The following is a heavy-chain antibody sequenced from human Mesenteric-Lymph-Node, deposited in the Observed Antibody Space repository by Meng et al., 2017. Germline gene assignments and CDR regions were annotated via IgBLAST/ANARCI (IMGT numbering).Heavy chain of an antibody. CDR3: ARAPYSSSSSYYYYYGMDV. Sequence: SVKVSCKASGGTFSSYAISWVRQAPGQGLEWMGGIIPIFGTANYAQKFQGRVTITADKSTSTAYMELSSLRSEDTAVYYCARAPYSSSSSYYYYYGMDVWGQGTTVTVSS. D-gene: IGHD6-6*01. J-gene: IGHJ6*02. CDR1: GGTFSSYA. V-gene: IGHV1-69*06. CDR2: IIPIFGTA.